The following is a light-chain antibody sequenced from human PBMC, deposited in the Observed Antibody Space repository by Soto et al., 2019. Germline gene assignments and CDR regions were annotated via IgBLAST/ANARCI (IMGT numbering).Light chain of an antibody. Sequence: IVLTQSPGTLSLSPGERATLSCRASQSVSSSLAWYQQKPGQAPRLLIYGASSRATGIPDRFSGSGSGPDFTLTISRLEPEDFAVYFCQHYGSSRTFGQGTKVDNK. J-gene: IGKJ1*01. CDR1: QSVSSS. CDR3: QHYGSSRT. V-gene: IGKV3-20*01. CDR2: GAS.